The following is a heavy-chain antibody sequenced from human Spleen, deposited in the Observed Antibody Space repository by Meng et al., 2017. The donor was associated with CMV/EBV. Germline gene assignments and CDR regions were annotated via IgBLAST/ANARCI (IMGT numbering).Heavy chain of an antibody. Sequence: QVQLQESGPGPVKPSETLALTCTVSGGSISSYSWSWIRQPAGKGLEWIGRIYTSGSTNYNPSLKSRVTMSVDTSKNQFSLKLSSVTAADTAVYYCARQSGIVGATLDYWGQGTLVTVSS. V-gene: IGHV4-4*07. D-gene: IGHD1-26*01. CDR2: IYTSGST. CDR1: GGSISSYS. CDR3: ARQSGIVGATLDY. J-gene: IGHJ4*02.